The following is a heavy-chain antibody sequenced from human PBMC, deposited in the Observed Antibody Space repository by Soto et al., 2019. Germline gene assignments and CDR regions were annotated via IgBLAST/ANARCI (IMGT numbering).Heavy chain of an antibody. CDR3: ARAEGGWLGRFDS. J-gene: IGHJ4*02. V-gene: IGHV3-30-3*01. CDR2: ISFDGDTK. Sequence: QVQLVESGGGVVQPGRSLRLSCAASGFTFSNYAMHWVRQVPGKGLEWVAVISFDGDTKHYADSVKGRFSISRDSSKYCLYLQMNSLRPKDTAMFFGARAEGGWLGRFDSWGQGTLVTVSS. D-gene: IGHD6-19*01. CDR1: GFTFSNYA.